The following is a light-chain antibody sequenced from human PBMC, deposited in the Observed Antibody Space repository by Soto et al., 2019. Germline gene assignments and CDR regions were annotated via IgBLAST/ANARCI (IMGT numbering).Light chain of an antibody. Sequence: DIQMTQSPSSLSASVGDRVTITCRASQSISFYLNWYQRKPGNAPKVLIYAASNLQTGVPSRFSGSGSGTEFTLTISSLQSEDFAVYYCQQYNNWPRTFGQGTKVDIK. CDR3: QQYNNWPRT. J-gene: IGKJ1*01. CDR2: AAS. V-gene: IGKV1-39*01. CDR1: QSISFY.